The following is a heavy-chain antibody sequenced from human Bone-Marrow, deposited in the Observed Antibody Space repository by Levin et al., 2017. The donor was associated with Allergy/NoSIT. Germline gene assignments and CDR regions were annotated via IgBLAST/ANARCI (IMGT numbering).Heavy chain of an antibody. CDR3: ARDRRYCSAGSCYSTHLDY. V-gene: IGHV3-7*01. CDR1: GFTFSAYW. D-gene: IGHD2-15*01. CDR2: IKQDGSEK. Sequence: GESLKISCAASGFTFSAYWMTWVLQAPGKGLEWVANIKQDGSEKYYVDSVKGRFTISRDNAKKSLYLQMNSLRAEDTAVYYCARDRRYCSAGSCYSTHLDYWGQGTLVTVSS. J-gene: IGHJ4*02.